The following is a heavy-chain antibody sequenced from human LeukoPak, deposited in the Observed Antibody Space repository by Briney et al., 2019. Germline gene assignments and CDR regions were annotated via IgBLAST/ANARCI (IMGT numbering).Heavy chain of an antibody. D-gene: IGHD6-13*01. V-gene: IGHV3-23*01. CDR1: GFTFSSYA. CDR3: AKPIHSSSWSPFDY. Sequence: PGGSLRLSCAASGFTFSSYAMGWVRQAPGKGLEWVSAISGSGGSTYYADSVKGRFTISRDNSKNTLYLQMNSLRAEDTAVYYCAKPIHSSSWSPFDYWGQGTLVTVSS. CDR2: ISGSGGST. J-gene: IGHJ4*02.